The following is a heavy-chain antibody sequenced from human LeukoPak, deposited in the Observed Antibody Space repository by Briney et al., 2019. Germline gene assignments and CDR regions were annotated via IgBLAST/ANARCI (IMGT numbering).Heavy chain of an antibody. CDR3: ATREHQVQRHPGDY. J-gene: IGHJ4*02. V-gene: IGHV4-39*01. Sequence: PSETLSLTCAVSGASITIPDYYWVCLRLPPGKGLEWIVTISHTGTTYYNPSLQSRVSISVDKSRNQFSLKLSSVTAADTAVYYCATREHQVQRHPGDYWGQGTQVTVSS. CDR1: GASITIPDYY. CDR2: ISHTGTT. D-gene: IGHD1-26*01.